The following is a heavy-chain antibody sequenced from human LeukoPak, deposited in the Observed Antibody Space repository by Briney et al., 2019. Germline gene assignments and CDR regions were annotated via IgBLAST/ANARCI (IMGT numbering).Heavy chain of an antibody. CDR2: INWNSVHI. Sequence: GGSLRLSCAASGFNFNYYDINWVRQVPGKGLEWVSGINWNSVHIGYADSVKGRFTIFRDNAQRSVHLQMFSLRPEDTALYYCSTSRPDRFIDSWGQGTLVTVST. CDR1: GFNFNYYD. V-gene: IGHV3-9*01. D-gene: IGHD1-14*01. J-gene: IGHJ4*02. CDR3: STSRPDRFIDS.